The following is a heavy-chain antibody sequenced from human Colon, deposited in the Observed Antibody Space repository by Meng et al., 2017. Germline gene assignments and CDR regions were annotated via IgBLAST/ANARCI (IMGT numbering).Heavy chain of an antibody. V-gene: IGHV4-34*01. Sequence: QVPLRQSGAGLLKPSETLSLPCAVYGGSFSDYYLTWIRQPPGKGLEWVGEIHPSGSTYYSPSLQSRVTITLDTSKNQFSLTLSSMTAADTAVYYCARGVDWAKSGNFWGQGTLVTVSS. CDR3: ARGVDWAKSGNF. CDR1: GGSFSDYY. J-gene: IGHJ4*02. CDR2: IHPSGST. D-gene: IGHD3-9*01.